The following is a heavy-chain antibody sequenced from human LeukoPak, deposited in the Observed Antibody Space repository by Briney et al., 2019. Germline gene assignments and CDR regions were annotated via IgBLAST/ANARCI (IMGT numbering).Heavy chain of an antibody. CDR3: ARDRGDGNYYMVV. CDR1: GFTVSNKY. Sequence: GGSLRLSCAASGFTVSNKYMSWVRQAPGKGLEWVSVIYGGGSTSYADSVKGRFTISRDNSKNMLYPQMNSLRADDTAVYYCARDRGDGNYYMVVWGKGTTVTVSS. V-gene: IGHV3-53*01. D-gene: IGHD1-1*01. CDR2: IYGGGST. J-gene: IGHJ6*03.